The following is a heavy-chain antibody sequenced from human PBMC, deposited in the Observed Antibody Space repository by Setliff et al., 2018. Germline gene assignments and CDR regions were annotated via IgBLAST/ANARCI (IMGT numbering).Heavy chain of an antibody. D-gene: IGHD3-3*01. V-gene: IGHV3-30*01. CDR2: TSYDGINQ. CDR3: ARDSGQSRNYNFWSGKLDY. CDR1: GFAFRTHP. J-gene: IGHJ4*02. Sequence: GGSLRLSCAASGFAFRTHPMHWVRQAPGKGLEWLAVTSYDGINQYYADSVQGRFTIFRDNSKNTLYLQMNSLRGEDTAVYYCARDSGQSRNYNFWSGKLDYWGQGTLVTVSS.